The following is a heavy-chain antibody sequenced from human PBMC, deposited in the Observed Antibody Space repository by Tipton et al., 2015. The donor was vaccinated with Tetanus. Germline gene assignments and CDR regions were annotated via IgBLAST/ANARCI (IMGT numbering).Heavy chain of an antibody. V-gene: IGHV4-4*07. D-gene: IGHD2-8*01. Sequence: GLVKPSETLSLTCTVSGGSLSSNYWTWIRQPAGKGLEWIGRIDASGSTDYNPSLKSRVTISVDTSKNQFSLKLSSVTAADTAVYYCARGMVSWGIFPYWGQGTLVTVSS. CDR3: ARGMVSWGIFPY. CDR2: IDASGST. CDR1: GGSLSSNY. J-gene: IGHJ4*02.